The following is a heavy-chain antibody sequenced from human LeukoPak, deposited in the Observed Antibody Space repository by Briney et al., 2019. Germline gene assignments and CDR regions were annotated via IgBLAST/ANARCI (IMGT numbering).Heavy chain of an antibody. J-gene: IGHJ4*02. CDR1: GGSISDDY. V-gene: IGHV4-59*01. CDR2: IHYSGTT. Sequence: PSETLSLICTVSGGSISDDYWSWLRQPPGEGLEWIAYIHYSGTTNYNPSLRSRVTISIDTSKKQFSLKVSSVTAADTAVYYCARGAGWYNYWGQGTLVTVSS. D-gene: IGHD6-19*01. CDR3: ARGAGWYNY.